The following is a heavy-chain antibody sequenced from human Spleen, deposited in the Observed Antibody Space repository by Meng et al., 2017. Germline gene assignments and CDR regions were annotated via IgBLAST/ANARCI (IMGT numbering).Heavy chain of an antibody. Sequence: GESLKISCAASGFTFSSYEMNWVRQAPGKGLEWVSYISGSGSDIYYADSVKGRFTISRDNAKNSLYLQMNSLRGEDTAVYYCARDLTSQFGELGFDYWGQGTLVNVSS. CDR2: ISGSGSDI. J-gene: IGHJ4*02. V-gene: IGHV3-48*03. CDR1: GFTFSSYE. CDR3: ARDLTSQFGELGFDY. D-gene: IGHD3-10*01.